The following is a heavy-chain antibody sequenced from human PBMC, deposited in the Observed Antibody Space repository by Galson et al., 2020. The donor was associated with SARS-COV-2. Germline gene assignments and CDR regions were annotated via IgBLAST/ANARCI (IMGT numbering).Heavy chain of an antibody. J-gene: IGHJ3*02. CDR3: ARWNYYDISGRPFDI. Sequence: SETLSLTCTVSGASVSSGIYFWSWIRQPPGKGLEWIGYIYYSGSTNYNPSLKSRVTILLDISKNQFALKLSSVTVADTAVYYCARWNYYDISGRPFDIWGQGTIVTVSS. CDR2: IYYSGST. CDR1: GASVSSGIYF. V-gene: IGHV4-61*01. D-gene: IGHD3-22*01.